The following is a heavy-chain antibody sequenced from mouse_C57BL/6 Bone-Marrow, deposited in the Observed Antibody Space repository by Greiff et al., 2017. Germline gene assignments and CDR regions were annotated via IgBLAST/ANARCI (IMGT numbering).Heavy chain of an antibody. CDR3: ARCRLRRFLTFDY. CDR1: GYTFTSYW. V-gene: IGHV1-72*01. D-gene: IGHD2-4*01. Sequence: QVQLQQPGAELVKPGASVKLSCKASGYTFTSYWMHWVKQGPGRGLEWIGRIDPNRGGTKYNEKFKSKATLTVDKPSSTAYLQLSSLTSEDSAVYYCARCRLRRFLTFDYWGKGTTLTVSS. J-gene: IGHJ2*01. CDR2: IDPNRGGT.